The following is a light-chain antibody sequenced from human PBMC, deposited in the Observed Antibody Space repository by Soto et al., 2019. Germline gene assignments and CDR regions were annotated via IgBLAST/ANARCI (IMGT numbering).Light chain of an antibody. J-gene: IGKJ1*01. Sequence: EIVMTQSPATLSVSPGEGATLSCRASESGSNRLAWYQQRPGQATRLLIYRASARATGIPARFSGSGSGTEFTLTISSLQSEDFAIYYCQQSSDWPRTFGQGTKVEIK. CDR2: RAS. V-gene: IGKV3-15*01. CDR3: QQSSDWPRT. CDR1: ESGSNR.